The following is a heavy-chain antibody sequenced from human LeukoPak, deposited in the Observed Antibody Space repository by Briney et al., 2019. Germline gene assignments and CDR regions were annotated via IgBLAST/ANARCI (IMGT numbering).Heavy chain of an antibody. J-gene: IGHJ3*02. CDR2: ISTSGGNT. D-gene: IGHD4-17*01. Sequence: GGSLRLSCAASGFTFSSYAMSWVRQAPGKGLERVSAISTSGGNTYYADSVKGRFTVSRDNSKNTVSLQMNSLRAEDTAVYYCARETTVTFPDAFDIWGQGTMVTVSS. CDR1: GFTFSSYA. CDR3: ARETTVTFPDAFDI. V-gene: IGHV3-23*01.